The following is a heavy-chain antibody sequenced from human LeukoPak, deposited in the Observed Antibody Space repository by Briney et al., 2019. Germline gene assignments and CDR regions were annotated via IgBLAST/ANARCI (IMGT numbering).Heavy chain of an antibody. D-gene: IGHD6-13*01. Sequence: ASVKVSCKASGGTFSSYAISWVRQAPGQGLEWMGGIIPIFGTANYAQKFQGRVTITADESTSTAYMELSSLRSEDTAVYYCARVGPYSSRTYYFDYWGQGTLVTVSS. CDR2: IIPIFGTA. CDR1: GGTFSSYA. V-gene: IGHV1-69*13. CDR3: ARVGPYSSRTYYFDY. J-gene: IGHJ4*02.